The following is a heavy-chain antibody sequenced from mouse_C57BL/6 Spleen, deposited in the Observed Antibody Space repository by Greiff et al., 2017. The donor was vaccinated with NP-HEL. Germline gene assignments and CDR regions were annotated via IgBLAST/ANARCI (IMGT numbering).Heavy chain of an antibody. CDR2: ISDGGSYT. V-gene: IGHV5-4*01. Sequence: EVQGVESGGGLVKPGGSLKLSCAASGFTFSSYAMSWVRQTPEKRLEWVATISDGGSYTYYPDNVKGRFTISRDNAKNNLYLQMSHLKSEDTAMYYCARAELGGWYFDVWGTGTTVTVSS. J-gene: IGHJ1*03. CDR3: ARAELGGWYFDV. D-gene: IGHD4-1*01. CDR1: GFTFSSYA.